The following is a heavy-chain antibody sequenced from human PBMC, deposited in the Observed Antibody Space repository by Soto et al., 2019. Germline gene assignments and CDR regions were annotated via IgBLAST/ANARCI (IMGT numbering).Heavy chain of an antibody. D-gene: IGHD2-2*01. J-gene: IGHJ4*02. V-gene: IGHV4-59*12. CDR1: GVSISSYY. CDR3: ARGYCISTSCFPFDY. CDR2: IYYSGST. Sequence: SETLSLTCTVSGVSISSYYWSWIRQPPGKGLEWIGYIYYSGSTYYNPSLKSRVTISVDTSKNQFSLKLSSVTAADTAVYYCARGYCISTSCFPFDYWGQGTLVTVSS.